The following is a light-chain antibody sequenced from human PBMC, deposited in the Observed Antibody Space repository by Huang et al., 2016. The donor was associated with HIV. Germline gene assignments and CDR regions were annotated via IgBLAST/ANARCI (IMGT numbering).Light chain of an antibody. CDR1: QMISYNSNNKHY. CDR3: QQYYITPLT. Sequence: DIVMTQSPDSLVVSLGERATINCQSSQMISYNSNNKHYLAWYQQKPGQPPKRLIYCASTRESWVPDRFTGSGSGTDFTLTISSLQAEDVAVYYCQQYYITPLTFGGGTKVEI. J-gene: IGKJ4*01. V-gene: IGKV4-1*01. CDR2: CAS.